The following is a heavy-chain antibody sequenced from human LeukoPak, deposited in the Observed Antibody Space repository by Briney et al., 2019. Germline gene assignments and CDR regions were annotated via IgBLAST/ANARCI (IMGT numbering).Heavy chain of an antibody. J-gene: IGHJ3*02. CDR3: ARELLSAFDI. V-gene: IGHV4-59*01. CDR1: GGSISSYY. CDR2: IYYSGST. Sequence: SETLSLTCTVSGGSISSYYWSWIRQPPGKGLEWIGYIYYSGSTNYNPSLKSRVTISVDTSKNQFSLKLSSVTAADTAVHYCARELLSAFDIWGQGTMVTVSS. D-gene: IGHD2/OR15-2a*01.